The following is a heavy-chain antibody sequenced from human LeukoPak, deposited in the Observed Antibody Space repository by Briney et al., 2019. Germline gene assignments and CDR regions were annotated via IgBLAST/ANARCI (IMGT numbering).Heavy chain of an antibody. D-gene: IGHD6-19*01. J-gene: IGHJ4*02. CDR3: ARGCSSGWYYLDY. CDR1: GGSISSYY. Sequence: SETLSLTCTVSGGSISSYYWSWIRQPPGKGLEWIGYIYYSGSTNYNPSLKSRVTISVDTSKNQFSLKLSSVTAADTAVYYCARGCSSGWYYLDYWGQGTLVTVSS. V-gene: IGHV4-59*01. CDR2: IYYSGST.